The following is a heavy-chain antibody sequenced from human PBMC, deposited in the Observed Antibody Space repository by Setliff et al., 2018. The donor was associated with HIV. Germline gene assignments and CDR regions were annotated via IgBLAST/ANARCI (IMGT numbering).Heavy chain of an antibody. CDR2: INTNSGSP. CDR3: ARALYGDYGGDVNWMDP. CDR1: GYTFINYA. D-gene: IGHD4-17*01. Sequence: GASVRVSCKASGYTFINYAMNWVRQAPGQGLEWMGWINTNSGSPTYAQAFTGRFAFSVDTSVTTAYLQISSLKAEDTAIYYCARALYGDYGGDVNWMDPWGQGTLVTVSS. J-gene: IGHJ5*02. V-gene: IGHV7-4-1*02.